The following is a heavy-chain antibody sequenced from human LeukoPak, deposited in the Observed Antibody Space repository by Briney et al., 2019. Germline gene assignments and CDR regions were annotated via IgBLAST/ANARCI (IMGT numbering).Heavy chain of an antibody. CDR3: DAADY. CDR2: ISGSGVNT. J-gene: IGHJ4*02. Sequence: GGTLRLSCAASGFTFNSYAMSWARQAPGKGLEWVSTISGSGVNTLYADSVKGRFTISRDNSKNTLYLQINSLRAEDTAVYYCDAADYWGQGALVTVSS. CDR1: GFTFNSYA. V-gene: IGHV3-23*01. D-gene: IGHD6-13*01.